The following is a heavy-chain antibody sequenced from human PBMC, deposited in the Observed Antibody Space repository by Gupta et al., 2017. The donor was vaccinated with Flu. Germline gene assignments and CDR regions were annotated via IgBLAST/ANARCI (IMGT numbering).Heavy chain of an antibody. CDR3: AKEKYCSTASCYRWFDP. D-gene: IGHD2-2*02. CDR1: GYTFTGSS. V-gene: IGHV1-2*06. Sequence: QVQLVLSGAEVRKPGASLRVSCTTSGYTFTGSSLHGVRPTPGHGLEWVGRINPHRGGTNYEQKVQGRVTMTRDTSTSTAYMELSRLRSDDTSVYYCAKEKYCSTASCYRWFDPWGQGTLVTVSS. J-gene: IGHJ5*02. CDR2: INPHRGGT.